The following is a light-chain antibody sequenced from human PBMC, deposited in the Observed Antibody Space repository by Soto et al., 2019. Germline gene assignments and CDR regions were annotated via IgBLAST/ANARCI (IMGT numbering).Light chain of an antibody. CDR2: EVS. Sequence: QSALTQPASVSGSPGQSITISCTGTSSDVGGYNYVSWYQQHPGKAPKLMIYEVSNRPSGVSNRFSGSKSGNTASLTISGLQADDEADYYCSSYTSSSTLVFGTGTKLTLL. CDR3: SSYTSSSTLV. J-gene: IGLJ1*01. V-gene: IGLV2-14*01. CDR1: SSDVGGYNY.